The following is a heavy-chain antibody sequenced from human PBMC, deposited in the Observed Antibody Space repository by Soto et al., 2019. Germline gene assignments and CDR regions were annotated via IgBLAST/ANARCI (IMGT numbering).Heavy chain of an antibody. CDR1: GFTFSSYW. CDR3: ARELLYCSSTSCYPDAFDI. D-gene: IGHD2-2*01. V-gene: IGHV3-7*03. Sequence: GSLRLSCAASGFTFSSYWMSWVRQAPGKGLEWVANIKQDGGEKYYVDSVKGRFTISRDNAKNSLYLQMNSLRAEDTAVYYCARELLYCSSTSCYPDAFDIWGQGTMVTVSS. J-gene: IGHJ3*02. CDR2: IKQDGGEK.